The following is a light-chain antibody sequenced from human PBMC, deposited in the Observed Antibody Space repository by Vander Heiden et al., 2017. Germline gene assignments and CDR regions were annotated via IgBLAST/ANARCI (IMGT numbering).Light chain of an antibody. CDR1: QSISSN. CDR2: GAS. CDR3: QQYNNWLGT. Sequence: VITQSPATLSVSPGERATLTCKASQSISSNLAWYQQKPGQAPRLLIYGASTRATGIPARFSGSGSGTEFTLTISSLQSEDFAIYYCQQYNNWLGTFGQGTKVEIK. V-gene: IGKV3-15*01. J-gene: IGKJ1*01.